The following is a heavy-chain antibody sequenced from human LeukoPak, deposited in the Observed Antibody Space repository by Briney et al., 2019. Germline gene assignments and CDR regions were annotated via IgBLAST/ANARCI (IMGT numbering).Heavy chain of an antibody. J-gene: IGHJ5*02. CDR2: IYYTGST. CDR1: GGSINNYW. Sequence: ETSETLSLTCTVSGGSINNYWWSWIRQPPGKGLEWIGYIYYTGSTNYNPSLKSRVTMSVDTSKIQFSLQLNSVTPEDTAVYYCARDEDGYNYGFDPWGQGTLVTVSS. CDR3: ARDEDGYNYGFDP. V-gene: IGHV4-59*12. D-gene: IGHD5-24*01.